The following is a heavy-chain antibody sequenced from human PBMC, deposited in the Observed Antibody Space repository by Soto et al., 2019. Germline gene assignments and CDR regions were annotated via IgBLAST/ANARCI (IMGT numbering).Heavy chain of an antibody. D-gene: IGHD6-6*01. Sequence: QVQLVQSGAEVKKPGSSVKVSCKASGGIFSSYAISRVRQAPGQGLEWMGGIIPLFGTTDYAQKLQGRVTITAVESTSTAYMELSRLRSEDTAVFYCARVISARLYSFYAMDGWGQGTTVIVSS. J-gene: IGHJ6*02. CDR3: ARVISARLYSFYAMDG. V-gene: IGHV1-69*01. CDR1: GGIFSSYA. CDR2: IIPLFGTT.